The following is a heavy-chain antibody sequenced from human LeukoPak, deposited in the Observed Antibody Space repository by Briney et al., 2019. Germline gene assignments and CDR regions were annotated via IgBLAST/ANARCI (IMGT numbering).Heavy chain of an antibody. CDR2: IYPGGSAT. CDR1: GYTFSCYW. V-gene: IGHV5-51*01. D-gene: IGHD3-22*01. CDR3: ATLRSGYYYDYFDY. Sequence: GESLKICCKCSGYTFSCYWIGWLRQITGKRLELMGIIYPGGSATNSHPFFHGGATISAENSSTTAYLQWSSLKAADTAMYYCATLRSGYYYDYFDYWGQGTLVTVSS. J-gene: IGHJ4*02.